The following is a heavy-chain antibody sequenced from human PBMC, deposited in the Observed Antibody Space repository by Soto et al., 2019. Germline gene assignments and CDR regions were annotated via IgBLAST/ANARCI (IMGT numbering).Heavy chain of an antibody. D-gene: IGHD6-19*01. CDR2: INRSGDT. CDR3: ATLAPWGDHVFAVA. CDR1: GGSFSGYY. Sequence: SETLSLTCAVYGGSFSGYYWSWIRQPPGKGLEWIAEINRSGDTNYNPSLKSRVTISADTSKNQLSLNLRSTTAADTAVYYCATLAPWGDHVFAVAWGQGTLVTVSS. V-gene: IGHV4-34*01. J-gene: IGHJ5*02.